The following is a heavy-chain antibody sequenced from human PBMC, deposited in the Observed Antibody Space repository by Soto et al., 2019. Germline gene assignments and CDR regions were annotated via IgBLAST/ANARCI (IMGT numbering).Heavy chain of an antibody. D-gene: IGHD6-19*01. CDR3: ARDGVAAGLYLDN. J-gene: IGHJ4*02. V-gene: IGHV3-7*01. CDR2: INQDGSEK. CDR1: GFGFRSYW. Sequence: GGSLRLSCAASGFGFRSYWMSWVRQAPGKGREWVANINQDGSEKYYVDSVRGRFIISRDNAENSLYLQMNSLRAADTALYYCARDGVAAGLYLDNWGQGTLVTVSS.